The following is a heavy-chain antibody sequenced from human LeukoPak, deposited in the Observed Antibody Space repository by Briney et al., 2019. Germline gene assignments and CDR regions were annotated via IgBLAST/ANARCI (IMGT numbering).Heavy chain of an antibody. CDR3: ARHIGYSAWNPDY. CDR2: IYPYDSDT. J-gene: IGHJ4*02. CDR1: GYSFTSYC. D-gene: IGHD5-12*01. Sequence: PGESLKISCKASGYSFTSYCIGWVRQMPGKGLEWMGIIYPYDSDTRYSPSFQGQVTISADKSISTAYLQWSNLKASDTAMYYCARHIGYSAWNPDYWGQGTLVTVSS. V-gene: IGHV5-51*01.